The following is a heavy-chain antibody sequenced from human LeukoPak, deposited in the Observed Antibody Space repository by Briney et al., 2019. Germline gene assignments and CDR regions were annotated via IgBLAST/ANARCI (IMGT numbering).Heavy chain of an antibody. CDR2: ISGSGGST. V-gene: IGHV3-23*01. J-gene: IGHJ5*02. D-gene: IGHD3-3*01. CDR1: GFTFSSYS. CDR3: AKDPPLRDFWSGYYTSWFDP. Sequence: PGGSLRLSCAASGFTFSSYSMNWVRQAPGKGLEWVSAISGSGGSTYYADSVKGRFTISRDNSKNTLYLQMNSLRAEDTAVYYCAKDPPLRDFWSGYYTSWFDPWGQGTLVTVSS.